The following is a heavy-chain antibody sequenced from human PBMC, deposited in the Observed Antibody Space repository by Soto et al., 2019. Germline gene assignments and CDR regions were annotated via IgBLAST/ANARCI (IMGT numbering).Heavy chain of an antibody. CDR2: INHNGRT. Sequence: SETLSLTCTVSGGSISSGDYYWSWIRQPPGKGLEWIGEINHNGRTNYNPSLKSRVTMSLDTSKNQFSLRLSSVTAADTAVYYCAGIPYYDILTGYRPGGFDPWGQGTLVTVSS. V-gene: IGHV4-39*07. D-gene: IGHD3-9*01. CDR3: AGIPYYDILTGYRPGGFDP. J-gene: IGHJ5*02. CDR1: GGSISSGDYY.